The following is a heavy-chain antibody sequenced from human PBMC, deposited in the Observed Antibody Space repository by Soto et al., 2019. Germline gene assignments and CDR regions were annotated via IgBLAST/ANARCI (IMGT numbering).Heavy chain of an antibody. CDR1: GYTFTSYG. Sequence: ASVKVSCKASGYTFTSYGISWVRQAPGQGLEWMGWISAYNGNTNYAQKLQGRVTMTTDTSTSTAYMELRSLRSDDTAVYYCAREMIHYYYYYGMDVWGQGTTVTVS. CDR3: AREMIHYYYYYGMDV. V-gene: IGHV1-18*04. CDR2: ISAYNGNT. J-gene: IGHJ6*02. D-gene: IGHD3-16*01.